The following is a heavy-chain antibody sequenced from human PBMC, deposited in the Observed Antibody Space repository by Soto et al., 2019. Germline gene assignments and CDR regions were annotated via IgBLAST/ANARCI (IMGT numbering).Heavy chain of an antibody. Sequence: QVQLVESGGGLVKPGGSLRLSCAASGFTFSNYYMTWIRQAPGKGLEWVSSISGSGSTIYYTDSVKGRFTISRDNAKNSLYLQVNSLRAEDTAVYYCARGLYSSSGGCDYWGQGTLVTVSS. CDR2: ISGSGSTI. V-gene: IGHV3-11*01. J-gene: IGHJ4*02. D-gene: IGHD6-13*01. CDR3: ARGLYSSSGGCDY. CDR1: GFTFSNYY.